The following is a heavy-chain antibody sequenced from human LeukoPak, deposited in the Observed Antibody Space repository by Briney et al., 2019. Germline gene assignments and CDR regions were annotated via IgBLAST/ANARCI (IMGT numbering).Heavy chain of an antibody. J-gene: IGHJ6*03. V-gene: IGHV4-61*02. D-gene: IGHD3-10*01. CDR2: ISSSGST. Sequence: SETLSLTCTVSGDSISSGDYYWSWIRQPAGKGLEWIGRISSSGSTNYNPSLKSRVTISVDTSKNQFSLKLSSVTAADTAVYYCAREIRGLVYGYYYYYMDVWGKGTTVTISS. CDR3: AREIRGLVYGYYYYYMDV. CDR1: GDSISSGDYY.